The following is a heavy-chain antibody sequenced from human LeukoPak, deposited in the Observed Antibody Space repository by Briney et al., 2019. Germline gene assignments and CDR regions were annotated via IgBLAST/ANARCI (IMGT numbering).Heavy chain of an antibody. CDR2: INHSGST. D-gene: IGHD3-22*01. Sequence: SETLSLTCAVYGGSFSGYYWSWIRQPPGKGLEWIGEINHSGSTNYNPSLKSRVTISVDTSKNQFSLKLSSVTAADTAVYYCARKPGYYDSNGYQPYWGQGTLVTVSS. J-gene: IGHJ4*02. CDR1: GGSFSGYY. V-gene: IGHV4-34*01. CDR3: ARKPGYYDSNGYQPY.